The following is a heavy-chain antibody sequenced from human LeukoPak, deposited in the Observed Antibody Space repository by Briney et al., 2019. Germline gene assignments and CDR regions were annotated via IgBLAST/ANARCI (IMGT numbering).Heavy chain of an antibody. CDR2: INPSGGST. CDR1: GYTFTSYY. Sequence: GASVKVSCKASGYTFTSYYMHWVRQAPGQGLEWMGIINPSGGSTSYAQKLQGRVTMTTDTSTSTAYMELRSLRSDDTAVYYCARSPPYYYDSSGYWGWFDPWGQGTLVTVSS. CDR3: ARSPPYYYDSSGYWGWFDP. J-gene: IGHJ5*02. V-gene: IGHV1-46*01. D-gene: IGHD3-22*01.